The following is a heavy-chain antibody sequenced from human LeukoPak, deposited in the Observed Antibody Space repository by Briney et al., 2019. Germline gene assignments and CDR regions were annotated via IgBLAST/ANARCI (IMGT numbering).Heavy chain of an antibody. CDR2: INHTVST. V-gene: IGHV4-34*01. CDR3: ARRDSSGLWYFDY. CDR1: GGSFSGYY. D-gene: IGHD6-19*01. J-gene: IGHJ4*02. Sequence: SETLSLTCAVYGGSFSGYYWSWIRQPPGKGLEWIEEINHTVSTKDNPSLKSRVTISVDTSKSQFSLKLSSVTAADTAVYYCARRDSSGLWYFDYWGQGTLVTVSS.